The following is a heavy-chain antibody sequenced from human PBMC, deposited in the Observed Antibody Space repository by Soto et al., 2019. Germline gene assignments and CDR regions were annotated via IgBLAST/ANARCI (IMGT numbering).Heavy chain of an antibody. Sequence: SETLSLTCSVSDGSISSGSYYWGWLRQPPGKGLEWIGSIFNSGTMYYNPSLKSRVTISVDTSKNQFSLKLNSVTAADTAVYYCARGKITIFGVVTETYNWFDPWGQGTLVTVSS. CDR2: IFNSGTM. D-gene: IGHD3-3*01. V-gene: IGHV4-39*01. J-gene: IGHJ5*02. CDR1: DGSISSGSYY. CDR3: ARGKITIFGVVTETYNWFDP.